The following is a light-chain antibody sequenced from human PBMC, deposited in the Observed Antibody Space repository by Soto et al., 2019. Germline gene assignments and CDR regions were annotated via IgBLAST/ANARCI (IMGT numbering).Light chain of an antibody. Sequence: ALTQPPSASGSSGQSVTISCTGTSNDVGGYNYVSWYQQHPGKAPKLMIYEVNKRPSGVPDRFSGSKSGNTASLTVSGLQAEDEADYYCSSFAVSNSFVFGTGTKVTVL. J-gene: IGLJ1*01. CDR2: EVN. CDR1: SNDVGGYNY. CDR3: SSFAVSNSFV. V-gene: IGLV2-8*01.